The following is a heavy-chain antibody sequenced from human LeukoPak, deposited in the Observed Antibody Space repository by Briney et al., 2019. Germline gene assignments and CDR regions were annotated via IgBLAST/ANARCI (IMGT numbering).Heavy chain of an antibody. CDR2: INPSGGGT. CDR1: GYTFTSYD. V-gene: IGHV1-46*01. CDR3: ARGRSYYNNDPSDP. D-gene: IGHD1-26*01. Sequence: ASVKVSCKASGYTFTSYDINWVRQATGQGLEWMGIINPSGGGTTYAQKFQGRVTMTRDMSTSTVYMELSSLRSEDTAVYFCARGRSYYNNDPSDPWGQGTLVTVSS. J-gene: IGHJ5*02.